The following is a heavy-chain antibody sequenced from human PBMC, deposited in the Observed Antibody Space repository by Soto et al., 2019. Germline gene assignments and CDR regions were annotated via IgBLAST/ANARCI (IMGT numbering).Heavy chain of an antibody. Sequence: GGSLRLSCTVSAFTFGSYAMNWVRQAPGKGLEWVSGISESGHSTYHADSVKGRFTIFRDNSKNTLYLQMNSLRAEDTAVYYCAKDRCSGCPMDVWGQGTTVTVSS. CDR1: AFTFGSYA. CDR2: ISESGHST. D-gene: IGHD2-15*01. V-gene: IGHV3-23*01. J-gene: IGHJ6*02. CDR3: AKDRCSGCPMDV.